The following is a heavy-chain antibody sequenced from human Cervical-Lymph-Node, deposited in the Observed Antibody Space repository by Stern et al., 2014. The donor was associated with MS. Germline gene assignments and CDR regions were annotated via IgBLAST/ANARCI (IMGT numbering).Heavy chain of an antibody. D-gene: IGHD1-14*01. CDR3: ARQTTAWASDV. V-gene: IGHV5-51*01. Sequence: EVQLVESGAELIRPGESLKISCKGSGYKFSIYWIAWVRQMPGKGLEWMGIIYPGDSETRYSPSFQGQVTMSTEKSTSTAYLQWSSLNASDTAMYFCARQTTAWASDVWGQGTLVTVSS. CDR1: GYKFSIYW. J-gene: IGHJ4*02. CDR2: IYPGDSET.